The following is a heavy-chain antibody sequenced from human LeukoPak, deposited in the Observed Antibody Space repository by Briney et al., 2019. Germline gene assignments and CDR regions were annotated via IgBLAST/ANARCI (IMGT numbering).Heavy chain of an antibody. CDR1: GYSFTSYW. J-gene: IGHJ4*02. CDR3: ARRGVGTYDSSGYYPY. V-gene: IGHV5-51*01. Sequence: PGESLKISCKASGYSFTSYWIAWVRQMPGKGLEWMGIIYPGDSDTRYSPSFQGQVTISADKSISTAYLQWSSLKASDTAMYYCARRGVGTYDSSGYYPYWGQGTLVTVS. CDR2: IYPGDSDT. D-gene: IGHD3-22*01.